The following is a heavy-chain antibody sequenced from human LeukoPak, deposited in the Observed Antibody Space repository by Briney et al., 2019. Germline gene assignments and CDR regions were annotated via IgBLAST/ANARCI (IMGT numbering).Heavy chain of an antibody. J-gene: IGHJ4*02. CDR3: AREDSSGWPFGDY. D-gene: IGHD6-19*01. Sequence: ASVNVSCKASGYTFTGYYMHWVRQAPGQGLEWMGRINPNSGGTNYAQKFQGRVTMTRDTSISTAYMELSRLRSDDTAVYYCAREDSSGWPFGDYWGQGTLVTVSS. CDR1: GYTFTGYY. V-gene: IGHV1-2*06. CDR2: INPNSGGT.